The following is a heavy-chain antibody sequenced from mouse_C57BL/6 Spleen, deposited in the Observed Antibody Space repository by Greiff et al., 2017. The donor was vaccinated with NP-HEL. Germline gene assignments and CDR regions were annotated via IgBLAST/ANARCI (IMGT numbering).Heavy chain of an antibody. CDR1: GFTFSSYA. D-gene: IGHD1-1*01. CDR2: ISDGGSYT. CDR3: ARTGSSYWYFDV. Sequence: EVKVVESGGGLVKPGGSLKLSCAASGFTFSSYAMSWVRQTPEKRLEWVATISDGGSYTYYPDNVKGRFTISRDNAKNNLYLLMSHLKSEDTAMYYCARTGSSYWYFDVWGTGTTVTVSS. V-gene: IGHV5-4*03. J-gene: IGHJ1*03.